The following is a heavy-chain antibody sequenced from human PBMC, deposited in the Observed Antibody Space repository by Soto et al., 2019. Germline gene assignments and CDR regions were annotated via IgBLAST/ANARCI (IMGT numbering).Heavy chain of an antibody. CDR2: ISGSGGST. D-gene: IGHD3-10*01. V-gene: IGHV3-23*01. CDR3: ATVVTMVRGVIITKAVFGAFDI. Sequence: GGSLRLSCAASGFTFSSYAMSWVRQAPGKGLEWVSAISGSGGSTYYADSVKGRFTISRDNSKNTLYLQMNSLRAEDTAVYYCATVVTMVRGVIITKAVFGAFDIWGQGTMVTVSS. J-gene: IGHJ3*02. CDR1: GFTFSSYA.